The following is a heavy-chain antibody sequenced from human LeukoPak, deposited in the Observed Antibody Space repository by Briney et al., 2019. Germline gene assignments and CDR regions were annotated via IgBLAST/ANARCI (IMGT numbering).Heavy chain of an antibody. D-gene: IGHD3-10*01. CDR3: ARDYYGSGSLLNWFDP. CDR2: IIPIFGTA. Sequence: SAKVSCKASGGTFSSYAISWVRQVPGQGLEWMGGIIPIFGTANYAQKFQGRVTITADESTSTAYMELSSLRSEDTAVYYCARDYYGSGSLLNWFDPWGQGTLVTVSS. J-gene: IGHJ5*02. V-gene: IGHV1-69*13. CDR1: GGTFSSYA.